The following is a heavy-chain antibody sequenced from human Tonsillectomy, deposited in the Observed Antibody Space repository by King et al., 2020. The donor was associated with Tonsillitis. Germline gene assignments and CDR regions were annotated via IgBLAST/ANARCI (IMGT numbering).Heavy chain of an antibody. V-gene: IGHV3-30*04. Sequence: VQLVESGGGVVQPGRSLRLSCAASGFTFSIYAMHWVRQAPGKGLEWVAVISYDGSQNFYADSVKGRFTISRDNSKNTLYLQMHSLRAEDTAVYYCAREPFLPRCIGRAYYFDYWGQGTLVTVSS. CDR1: GFTFSIYA. D-gene: IGHD1-26*01. CDR3: AREPFLPRCIGRAYYFDY. J-gene: IGHJ4*02. CDR2: ISYDGSQN.